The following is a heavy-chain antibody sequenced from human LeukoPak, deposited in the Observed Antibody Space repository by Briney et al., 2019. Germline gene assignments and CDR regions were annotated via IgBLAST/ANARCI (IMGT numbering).Heavy chain of an antibody. CDR3: AKTSLSDPSGHYYYMDV. D-gene: IGHD3-3*01. CDR2: IGSSSYPL. Sequence: GGSLRLSCAASGFTFSDFSLSWVRQLPGKGLEWLSYIGSSSYPLYYADSVKARFTISRDNSQNTVSLQLNNLRIEDTALYYCAKTSLSDPSGHYYYMDVWGKGTTVTVSS. V-gene: IGHV3-48*01. J-gene: IGHJ6*03. CDR1: GFTFSDFS.